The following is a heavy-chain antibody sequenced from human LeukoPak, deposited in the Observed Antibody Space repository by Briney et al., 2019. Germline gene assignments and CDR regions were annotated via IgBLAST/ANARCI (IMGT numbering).Heavy chain of an antibody. J-gene: IGHJ4*02. V-gene: IGHV3-48*03. D-gene: IGHD4-17*01. CDR2: ISSSGSTI. CDR1: GFTFSSYE. CDR3: ARDPHDYGDYDWGY. Sequence: TGGSLRLSCAASGFTFSSYEMNWVRQAPGKGLEWVSYISSSGSTIYYADPVKVRFTISRDNAKNSLYLQMNSLRAEDTAVYYCARDPHDYGDYDWGYWGQGTLVTVSS.